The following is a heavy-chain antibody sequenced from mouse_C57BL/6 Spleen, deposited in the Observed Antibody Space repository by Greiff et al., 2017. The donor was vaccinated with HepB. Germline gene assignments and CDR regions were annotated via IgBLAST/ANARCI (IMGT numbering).Heavy chain of an antibody. J-gene: IGHJ4*01. CDR2: INPNYSTT. CDR1: GYSFNDYN. V-gene: IGHV1-39*01. Sequence: VQLQQSGPELVKPGASVKISCKASGYSFNDYNMNWVKQSTGKSLEWIGVINPNYSTTSYNQKFKGKSTLTVNKSSSTAYMQINSLTSEDSAVYYCARDRYSNYGLECWGKGTSVTVSS. CDR3: ARDRYSNYGLEC. D-gene: IGHD2-5*01.